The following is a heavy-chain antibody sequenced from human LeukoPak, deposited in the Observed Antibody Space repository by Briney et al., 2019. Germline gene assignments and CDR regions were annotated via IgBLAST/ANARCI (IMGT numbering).Heavy chain of an antibody. Sequence: GGSLRLSCAASGFTFSSYGMHWVRQAPGKGLEWVAFIRHDGRNKYYADSVKGRFTISRDNSKNTLYLQMNSLRAEDTAVYYCAKHGFGVFEGYWGQGTLVTVSS. J-gene: IGHJ4*02. CDR1: GFTFSSYG. CDR3: AKHGFGVFEGY. V-gene: IGHV3-30*02. CDR2: IRHDGRNK. D-gene: IGHD3-10*01.